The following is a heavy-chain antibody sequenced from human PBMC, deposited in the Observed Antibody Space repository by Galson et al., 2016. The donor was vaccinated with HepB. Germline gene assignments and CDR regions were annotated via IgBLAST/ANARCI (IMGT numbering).Heavy chain of an antibody. D-gene: IGHD2/OR15-2a*01. CDR3: ARQPGYFKPLSLNYFDF. CDR1: GYTFNDYF. J-gene: IGHJ4*02. V-gene: IGHV1-2*02. CDR2: INPNSGGT. Sequence: SVKVSCKASGYTFNDYFMHWVRQAPGQGLEWMGWINPNSGGTNYAQKFQGRVTMTRDTSISTAYMELRSVTAADTAVYYCARQPGYFKPLSLNYFDFWGQGMLVTVSS.